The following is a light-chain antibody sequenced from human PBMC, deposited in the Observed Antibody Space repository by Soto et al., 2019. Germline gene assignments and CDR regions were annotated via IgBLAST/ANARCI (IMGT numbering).Light chain of an antibody. CDR1: QNINSF. J-gene: IGKJ2*01. CDR3: QQRSYWPRT. V-gene: IGKV3-11*01. Sequence: EIVLTQSPATLSLSPGERATLSCRASQNINSFLAWYQQKPGQAPRLLIFDASNRATDIPARFSGSGSGTDFTLTVSSLEPEDFAVYYCQQRSYWPRTFGQGTKVEIK. CDR2: DAS.